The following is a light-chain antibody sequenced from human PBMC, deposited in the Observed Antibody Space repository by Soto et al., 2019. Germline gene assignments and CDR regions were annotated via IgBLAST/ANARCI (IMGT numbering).Light chain of an antibody. CDR1: QGISNY. CDR3: QKYTNVPT. J-gene: IGKJ4*01. CDR2: AAS. Sequence: DIKMTQSPSSLSASVGDRDTITCRASQGISNYLAWYQQIPGKVPKLLISAASTLQSGVPSRFSGSGSGTDFTLTISSLQPEDVATYYCQKYTNVPTFGGGTKVEIK. V-gene: IGKV1-27*01.